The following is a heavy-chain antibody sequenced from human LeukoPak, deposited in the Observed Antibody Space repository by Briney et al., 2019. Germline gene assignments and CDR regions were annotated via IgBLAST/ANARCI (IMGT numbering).Heavy chain of an antibody. CDR2: ISAYNGYT. J-gene: IGHJ6*02. V-gene: IGHV1-18*01. CDR1: GYTFTNYA. D-gene: IGHD4-17*01. Sequence: ASVKVSCKASGYTFTNYAISWVRQAPGQGLEWMGWISAYNGYTTYAQKFRGRVTITADESTSTAYMELSSLRSEDTAVYYCARAPSYGDPGTYYYGMDVWGQGTTVTVSS. CDR3: ARAPSYGDPGTYYYGMDV.